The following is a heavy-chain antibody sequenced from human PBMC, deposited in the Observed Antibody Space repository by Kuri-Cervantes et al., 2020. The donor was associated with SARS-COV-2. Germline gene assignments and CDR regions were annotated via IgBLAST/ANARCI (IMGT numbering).Heavy chain of an antibody. V-gene: IGHV3-49*04. CDR1: GFTFGDYG. CDR2: IRRKASGGTT. CDR3: TKLGITGTKVFDY. J-gene: IGHJ4*02. D-gene: IGHD1-7*01. Sequence: GGSLRLSCTTSGFTFGDYGMSWVRQAPGKGLEWVGFIRRKASGGTTEYAASAKGRFTISRDNSKTIAFLQMNSLKTEDTAIYYCTKLGITGTKVFDYWGQGALVTVSS.